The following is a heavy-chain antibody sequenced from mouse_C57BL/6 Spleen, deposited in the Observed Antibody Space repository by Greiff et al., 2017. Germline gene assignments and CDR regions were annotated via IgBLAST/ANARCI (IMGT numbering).Heavy chain of an antibody. D-gene: IGHD2-4*01. V-gene: IGHV2-4*01. Sequence: VQLQQSGPGLVQPSQSLSITCTVSGFSLTSYGVHWVRQPPGKGLEWLGVIWSGGSTDYNAAFISRLSISKDNSKSQVFFKMNSLQADDTAIYYCAKNLGDYDEDWYFDVWGTGTTVTVSS. J-gene: IGHJ1*03. CDR2: IWSGGST. CDR3: AKNLGDYDEDWYFDV. CDR1: GFSLTSYG.